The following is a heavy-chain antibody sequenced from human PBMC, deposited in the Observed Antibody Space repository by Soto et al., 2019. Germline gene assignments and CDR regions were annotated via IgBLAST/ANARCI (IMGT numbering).Heavy chain of an antibody. CDR3: ARLNFDFWSGLLGGSWFDP. J-gene: IGHJ5*02. D-gene: IGHD3-3*01. CDR1: GGSISSYY. CDR2: IYYSGST. V-gene: IGHV4-59*08. Sequence: SETLSLTCTVSGGSISSYYWSWIRQPPGKGLEWIGYIYYSGSTNYNPSLKSRVTISVDTSKNQFSLKLSSVTAADTAVYYCARLNFDFWSGLLGGSWFDPWGQGTLVTVSS.